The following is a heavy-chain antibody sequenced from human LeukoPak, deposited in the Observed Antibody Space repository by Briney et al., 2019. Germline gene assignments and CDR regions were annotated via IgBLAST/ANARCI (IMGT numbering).Heavy chain of an antibody. Sequence: GGSLRLSCAASGFTFSSYSMNWVRQAPGKGLEWVSYISSSSSTIYYADSVKGRFTISRNNAKNSLYLQMDSLRAEDTAVYYCARDGLDSGYDFYRTFDLWGQGTLVSVSS. D-gene: IGHD5-12*01. CDR3: ARDGLDSGYDFYRTFDL. CDR2: ISSSSSTI. CDR1: GFTFSSYS. J-gene: IGHJ4*02. V-gene: IGHV3-48*04.